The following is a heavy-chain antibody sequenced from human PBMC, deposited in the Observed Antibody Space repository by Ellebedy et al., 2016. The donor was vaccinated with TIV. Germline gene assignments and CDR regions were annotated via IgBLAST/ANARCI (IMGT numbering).Heavy chain of an antibody. Sequence: GESLKISCAASGFTFSTYAMSWVRQAPGKGLEWVSIISGSGGTTYYVDSVKGRFTISRDNSKNTLYLQLNGLRAEDTAVYSCATVEHYYDIPYFGDWGQGTLVTVSS. V-gene: IGHV3-23*01. D-gene: IGHD3-22*01. CDR3: ATVEHYYDIPYFGD. CDR1: GFTFSTYA. J-gene: IGHJ4*02. CDR2: ISGSGGTT.